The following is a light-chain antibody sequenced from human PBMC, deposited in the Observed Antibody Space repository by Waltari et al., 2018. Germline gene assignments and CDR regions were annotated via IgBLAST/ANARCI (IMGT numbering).Light chain of an antibody. CDR3: HSRDASGVGGS. Sequence: SSELTQDPAVSVAMGQTVRITCQGDSLRSYYASWYQQRPGQAPILVMFDKNNRPSVVPDRFSGSSPDNTASLTITGAQAEDEASYYCHSRDASGVGGSFGGGTKLTVL. CDR2: DKN. J-gene: IGLJ2*01. CDR1: SLRSYY. V-gene: IGLV3-19*01.